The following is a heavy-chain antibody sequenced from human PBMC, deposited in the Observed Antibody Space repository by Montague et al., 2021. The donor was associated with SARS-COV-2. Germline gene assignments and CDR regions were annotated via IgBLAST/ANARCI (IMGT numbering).Heavy chain of an antibody. CDR1: GGSFNNYY. Sequence: SETLSLTCAVYGGSFNNYYWTWIRQAPGKGLEWIGEIDQGGATNYSPAFRSRLTLSVDTSKNQFSLSLTSVTAPDTAVYYCARHVSNLRAAVDYFDYWGQGTPVTASS. V-gene: IGHV4-34*01. D-gene: IGHD5/OR15-5a*01. CDR3: ARHVSNLRAAVDYFDY. CDR2: IDQGGAT. J-gene: IGHJ4*02.